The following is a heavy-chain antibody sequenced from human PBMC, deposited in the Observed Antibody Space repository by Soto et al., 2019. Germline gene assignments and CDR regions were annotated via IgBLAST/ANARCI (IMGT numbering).Heavy chain of an antibody. J-gene: IGHJ6*02. V-gene: IGHV1-18*01. D-gene: IGHD2-15*01. CDR1: GYTFTSYG. Sequence: ASVKVSCKASGYTFTSYGISWVRQAPGQGLEWMGWISAYNGNTNYAQKLQGRVTMTTDTSTSTAYMELRSLRSDDTAVYYCARDIVVVVAATGTRYYYYYYGMDVWGQGTTVTV. CDR2: ISAYNGNT. CDR3: ARDIVVVVAATGTRYYYYYYGMDV.